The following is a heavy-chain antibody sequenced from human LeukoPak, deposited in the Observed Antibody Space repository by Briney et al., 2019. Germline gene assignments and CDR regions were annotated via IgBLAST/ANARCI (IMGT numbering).Heavy chain of an antibody. V-gene: IGHV3-64*01. CDR3: ARDQVGATGGFDY. CDR2: ISSNGGST. D-gene: IGHD1-26*01. CDR1: GFTFSSYA. J-gene: IGHJ4*02. Sequence: PGGSLTLSCAASGFTFSSYAMHWVRQAPGKGLEYVSAISSNGGSTYYANSVKGRFTISRDNSKNTLYLQMGSLRAEDMAVYYCARDQVGATGGFDYWGQGTLVTVSS.